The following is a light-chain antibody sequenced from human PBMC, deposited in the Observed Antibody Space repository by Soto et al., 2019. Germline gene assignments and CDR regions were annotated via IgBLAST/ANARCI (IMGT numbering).Light chain of an antibody. J-gene: IGKJ1*01. V-gene: IGKV3-15*01. CDR2: GAS. CDR1: QSVSSS. CDR3: QQYNTWLWT. Sequence: EIVMTQSPDTLSVFPGERATLSCRASQSVSSSLAWYQQKPGQAPRLLIYGASTRATGIPARFSGSGSGTEFTLTISSLQSEDFAVYYCQQYNTWLWTFGQGTKVEIK.